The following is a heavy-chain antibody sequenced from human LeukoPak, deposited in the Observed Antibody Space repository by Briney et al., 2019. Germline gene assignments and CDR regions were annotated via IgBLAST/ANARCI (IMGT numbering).Heavy chain of an antibody. CDR3: ARDTSPRGDY. CDR2: ISSSSSYI. J-gene: IGHJ4*02. CDR1: GFTFSSYS. D-gene: IGHD3-10*01. Sequence: GGSLRLSCAASGFTFSSYSMTWVRQAPGKGLEWVSSISSSSSYIYYADSVEGRFTISRDNAKNSLYLQMNSLRAEDTAVYYCARDTSPRGDYWGQGTLVTVSS. V-gene: IGHV3-21*01.